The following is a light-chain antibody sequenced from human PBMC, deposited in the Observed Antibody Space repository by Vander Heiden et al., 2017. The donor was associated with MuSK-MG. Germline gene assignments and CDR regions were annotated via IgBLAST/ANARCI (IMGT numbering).Light chain of an antibody. CDR1: QSISSY. V-gene: IGKV1-39*01. Sequence: DIQMTQSPSSLSASVGDRVTITCRASQSISSYLNWYQQKPGKAPKLLIYAAYSLKRGVQSRFSGSGSGTDFTLTSSRLQTEDFATYYDQQSYSNQVGQGTKLEIK. CDR2: AAY. CDR3: QQSYSNQ. J-gene: IGKJ2*01.